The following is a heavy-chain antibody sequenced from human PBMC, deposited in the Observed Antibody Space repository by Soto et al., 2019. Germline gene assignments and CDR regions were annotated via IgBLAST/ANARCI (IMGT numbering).Heavy chain of an antibody. CDR2: TYYRSKWYN. CDR1: GDSVPSNSAA. V-gene: IGHV6-1*01. D-gene: IGHD4-17*01. J-gene: IGHJ6*03. Sequence: SQTLSLTCAISGDSVPSNSAAWNWIRQSPSRGLEWLGRTYYRSKWYNDYAVSVKSRITINPDTSKNQFSLQLNSVTPEDTAVYYCARGDYGDYLGYYYYYMDVWGKGTTVTVSS. CDR3: ARGDYGDYLGYYYYYMDV.